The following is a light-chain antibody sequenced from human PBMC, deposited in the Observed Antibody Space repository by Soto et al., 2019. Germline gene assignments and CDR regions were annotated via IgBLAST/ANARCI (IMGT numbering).Light chain of an antibody. J-gene: IGKJ1*01. CDR3: QHYYDWPPWM. CDR1: QSVVSQ. V-gene: IGKV3-15*01. Sequence: EIVLTQSPATLSLSPGERVTISCRVSQSVVSQLAWYQQKPGQPPRLLIYDASTRATGVPARFSGSGSGREFTLTISSLQSEDSAVYYCQHYYDWPPWMFGQGTKVDIK. CDR2: DAS.